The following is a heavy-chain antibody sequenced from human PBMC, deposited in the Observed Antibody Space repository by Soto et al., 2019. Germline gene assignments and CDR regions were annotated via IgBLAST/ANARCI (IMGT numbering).Heavy chain of an antibody. CDR3: ARSRYSGSYFFYY. J-gene: IGHJ4*02. V-gene: IGHV4-30-4*01. CDR1: GGSISSGDYY. Sequence: QVQLQESGPGLLKPSQTLSLTCTVSGGSISSGDYYWSWIRQPPGKGLEWIAYIHNSVSTHYNPSLKRRVTVSVDTAKDQFSLKLSSVSAADTAVYYCARSRYSGSYFFYYCGRGSLVTVAS. D-gene: IGHD1-26*01. CDR2: IHNSVST.